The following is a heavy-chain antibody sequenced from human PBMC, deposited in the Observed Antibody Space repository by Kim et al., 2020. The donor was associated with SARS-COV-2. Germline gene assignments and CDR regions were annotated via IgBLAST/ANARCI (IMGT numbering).Heavy chain of an antibody. D-gene: IGHD3-16*02. V-gene: IGHV6-1*01. Sequence: SQTLSLTRAISGDSVSSHGASWNWIRQSPSRGLEWLGKIYYRSKWYIEYAPSVNGRITFNPDTSKNQLSLQLTSVTPEDTAVYYCVRLIGDGRLDSWGQGTLVTVSA. CDR1: GDSVSSHGAS. CDR2: IYYRSKWYI. CDR3: VRLIGDGRLDS. J-gene: IGHJ4*02.